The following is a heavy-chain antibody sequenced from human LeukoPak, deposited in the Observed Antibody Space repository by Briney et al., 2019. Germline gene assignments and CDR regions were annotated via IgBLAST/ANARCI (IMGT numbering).Heavy chain of an antibody. CDR3: ARRRYCSGGSCPYGMDV. CDR1: GFTVSSNY. J-gene: IGHJ6*02. V-gene: IGHV3-66*04. Sequence: GGSLRLSCAASGFTVSSNYMSWVRQAPGKGLEWVSAIYSGGSTYYADSVKGRFTISRDNSKNTLYLQMNSLRAEDTAVYYCARRRYCSGGSCPYGMDVWGQGTTVTVSS. CDR2: IYSGGST. D-gene: IGHD2-15*01.